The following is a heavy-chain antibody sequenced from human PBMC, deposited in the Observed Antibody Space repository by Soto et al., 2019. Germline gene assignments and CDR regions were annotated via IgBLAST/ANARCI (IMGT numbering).Heavy chain of an antibody. D-gene: IGHD2-2*01. CDR2: IYYSGST. CDR1: GGSISSSSYY. V-gene: IGHV4-39*01. CDR3: ASIVVPAAFGYYYYYMDF. J-gene: IGHJ6*03. Sequence: SETLSLTCTVSGGSISSSSYYWGWIRQPPGKGLEWIGSIYYSGSTYYNPSLKSRVTISVDTSKNQFSLKLSSVTAADTAVYYCASIVVPAAFGYYYYYMDFWGKGTTVTVSS.